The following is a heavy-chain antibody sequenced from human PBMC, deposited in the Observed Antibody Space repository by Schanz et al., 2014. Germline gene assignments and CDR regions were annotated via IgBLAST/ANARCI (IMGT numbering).Heavy chain of an antibody. CDR1: GFTFSSYA. D-gene: IGHD2-15*01. V-gene: IGHV3-23*04. Sequence: VQLVESGGTLVKPGGSLRLSCAASGFTFSSYAMSWVRQPPGKGLEWVSSIRGSGGGTDYADSVKGRFTISRDNAKNSLYLQMNSLRAEDTAVYYCARDKGGLIPFDYWGQGTLVAVSS. CDR3: ARDKGGLIPFDY. J-gene: IGHJ4*02. CDR2: IRGSGGGT.